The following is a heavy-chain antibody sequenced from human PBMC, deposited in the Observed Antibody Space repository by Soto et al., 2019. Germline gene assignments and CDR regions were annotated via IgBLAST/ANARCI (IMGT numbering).Heavy chain of an antibody. CDR1: GFTFDDYA. Sequence: DVQLVESGGGLVQPGRSLRLSCAASGFTFDDYAMHWVRQVPGKGLEWVSGINWNSGSIGYGDSVKGRFAISRDNAKNSLHLQMHSLSAEDTAVYYCVKDECINWYSGHFRHWGQGTLVTVS. D-gene: IGHD1-26*01. CDR2: INWNSGSI. J-gene: IGHJ1*01. V-gene: IGHV3-9*01. CDR3: VKDECINWYSGHFRH.